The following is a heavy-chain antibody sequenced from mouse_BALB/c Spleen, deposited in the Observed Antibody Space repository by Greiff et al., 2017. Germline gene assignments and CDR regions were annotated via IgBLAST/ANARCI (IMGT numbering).Heavy chain of an antibody. CDR2: INPSNGGT. Sequence: VQLQQPGAELVKPGASVKLSCKASGYTFTSYYMYWVKQRPGQGLEWIGGINPSNGGTNFNEMFKSKATLTVDKSSSTAYMQLSSLTSEDSAVYYCTREEGYYYGSSYGYWGQGTTLTVSS. J-gene: IGHJ2*01. CDR1: GYTFTSYY. CDR3: TREEGYYYGSSYGY. D-gene: IGHD1-1*01. V-gene: IGHV1S81*02.